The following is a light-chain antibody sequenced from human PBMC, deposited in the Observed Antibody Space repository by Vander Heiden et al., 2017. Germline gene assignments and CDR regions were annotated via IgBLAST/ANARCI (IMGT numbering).Light chain of an antibody. Sequence: SYVLPQPPSVSVAPGETARITCGGNNLGTKGLHWYQQKPGQAPVVAIYYNRPRPSGIPDRFSGSISGNTATLTISRVEAGDEADYYCQVWDSSTDQVIFGGGTKVTVL. CDR2: YNR. V-gene: IGLV3-21*04. CDR3: QVWDSSTDQVI. CDR1: NLGTKG. J-gene: IGLJ2*01.